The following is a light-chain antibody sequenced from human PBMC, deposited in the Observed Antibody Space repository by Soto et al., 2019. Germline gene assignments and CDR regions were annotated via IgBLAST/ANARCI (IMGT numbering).Light chain of an antibody. Sequence: EIVLTQSPATLSLSPGERATLSCRASQSISTYLAWYQQKPGQAPRLLIYDASNRATDIPARFSASGSGTDFTLTISSLEPEDFAVYYCQQRSNWPPVTFGQGTRLEIK. J-gene: IGKJ5*01. CDR3: QQRSNWPPVT. CDR2: DAS. CDR1: QSISTY. V-gene: IGKV3-11*01.